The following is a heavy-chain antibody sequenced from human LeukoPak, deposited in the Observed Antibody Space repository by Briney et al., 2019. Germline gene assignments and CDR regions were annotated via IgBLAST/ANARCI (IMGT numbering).Heavy chain of an antibody. J-gene: IGHJ4*02. CDR2: IIPIFGTA. D-gene: IGHD2-2*01. V-gene: IGHV1-69*01. Sequence: SVKVSCKASGGTFSSYAISWVRQAPGQGLEWMGGIIPIFGTANYAQKFQGRVTITADESTSTAYMELSSLRSEDTAVYYCAREGPATAPFGYWGQGTLVTVSS. CDR1: GGTFSSYA. CDR3: AREGPATAPFGY.